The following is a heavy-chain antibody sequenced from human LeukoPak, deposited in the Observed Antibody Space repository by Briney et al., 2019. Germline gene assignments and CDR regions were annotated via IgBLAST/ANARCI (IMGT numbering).Heavy chain of an antibody. V-gene: IGHV1-2*02. Sequence: ASVKVSCKASGYTFTSYYMHWVRQAPGQGLEWMGWINPNSGGTNYAQKFQGRVTMTRDTSISTAYMELSRLRSDDTAVYYCASGGIAAAGPVNWFDPWGQGTLVTVSS. CDR1: GYTFTSYY. J-gene: IGHJ5*02. D-gene: IGHD6-13*01. CDR3: ASGGIAAAGPVNWFDP. CDR2: INPNSGGT.